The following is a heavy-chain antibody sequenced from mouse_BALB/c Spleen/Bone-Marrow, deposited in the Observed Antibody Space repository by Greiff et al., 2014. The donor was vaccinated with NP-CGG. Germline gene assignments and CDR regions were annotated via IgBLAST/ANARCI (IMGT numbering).Heavy chain of an antibody. D-gene: IGHD2-10*02. V-gene: IGHV1S132*01. CDR1: VYTFTSYW. CDR3: ARRGYGYLDY. Sequence: QVQLQQSGAELVKPGASVKLSCKTSVYTFTSYWIQWVKQRPGQGLGWIGEIFPGTVTPYYNEKFKGKATLTIDTSSSTASMQLSSLTSEDSAVYFCARRGYGYLDYWGQGTTLTVSS. CDR2: IFPGTVTP. J-gene: IGHJ2*01.